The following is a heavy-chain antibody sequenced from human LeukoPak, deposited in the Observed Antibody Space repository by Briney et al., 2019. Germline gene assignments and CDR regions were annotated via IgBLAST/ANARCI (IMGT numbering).Heavy chain of an antibody. V-gene: IGHV3-23*01. CDR1: GFTFSSYA. Sequence: PGGSLRLSCAASGFTFSSYAMSWVRQAPGKGLEWVSAISGSGGSTYYADSVKGRFTISRDNSKNTLYLQMNSLGAEDTAVYYCANGYSSGWYVDYGMDAWGQGTTVTVSS. CDR3: ANGYSSGWYVDYGMDA. CDR2: ISGSGGST. J-gene: IGHJ6*02. D-gene: IGHD6-19*01.